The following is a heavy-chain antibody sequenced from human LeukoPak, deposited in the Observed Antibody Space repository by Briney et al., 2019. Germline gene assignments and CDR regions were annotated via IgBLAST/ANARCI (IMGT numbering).Heavy chain of an antibody. Sequence: GGSLRLSCAASGFTFSNAWMNWVRQAPGKGLEWVGRIKSKTDGGATDYAAPVKGRFTISRDDSKNTLYLQMNSLKTEDTAVYYCTTRIGSIVVVTAMHDYWGQGTLVTVSS. J-gene: IGHJ4*02. CDR2: IKSKTDGGAT. D-gene: IGHD2-21*02. V-gene: IGHV3-15*07. CDR1: GFTFSNAW. CDR3: TTRIGSIVVVTAMHDY.